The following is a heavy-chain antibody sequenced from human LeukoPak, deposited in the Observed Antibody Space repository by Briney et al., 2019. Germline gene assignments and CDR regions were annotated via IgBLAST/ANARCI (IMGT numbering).Heavy chain of an antibody. D-gene: IGHD2-15*01. CDR2: NNTKSGGT. Sequence: ALVKVSCKASGYTFTVYYMHWVRQAPGQGPEWMGWNNTKSGGTKYAQKFQGRVTMTRDTSINTAYMELSSLTFDDTAVYYCARSQESCSGGTCPGDYWGQGTLVTVSS. CDR1: GYTFTVYY. J-gene: IGHJ4*02. CDR3: ARSQESCSGGTCPGDY. V-gene: IGHV1-2*02.